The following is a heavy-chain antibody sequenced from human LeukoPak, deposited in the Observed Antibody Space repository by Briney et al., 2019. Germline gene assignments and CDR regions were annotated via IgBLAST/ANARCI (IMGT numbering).Heavy chain of an antibody. CDR1: GDSIGSSDYY. V-gene: IGHV4-39*01. Sequence: PSETLSLTCTVSGDSIGSSDYYWGWIRQPPGKGLEWIGSISYSGTAYYNPSLKSRVTVSVDTSKSQFALKLSSVTAADTAMYYCARHLSYGGNSAWGYWGQGTLVTVSS. D-gene: IGHD4-23*01. J-gene: IGHJ4*02. CDR3: ARHLSYGGNSAWGY. CDR2: ISYSGTA.